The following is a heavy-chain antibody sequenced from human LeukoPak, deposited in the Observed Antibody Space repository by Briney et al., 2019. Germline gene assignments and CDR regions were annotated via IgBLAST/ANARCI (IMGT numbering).Heavy chain of an antibody. V-gene: IGHV3-74*01. CDR3: AELGITMIGGV. CDR2: INTDGSNT. D-gene: IGHD3-10*02. CDR1: GFTFRSYW. J-gene: IGHJ6*04. Sequence: GGSLRLSCAASGFTFRSYWMHWVRQAPGKGLVWVSRINTDGSNTNYADSVKGRFTISRDNAKNSLYLQMNSLRAEDTAVYYCAELGITMIGGVWGKGTTVTISS.